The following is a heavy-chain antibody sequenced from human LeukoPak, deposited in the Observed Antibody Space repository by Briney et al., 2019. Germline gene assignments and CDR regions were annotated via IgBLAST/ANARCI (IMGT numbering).Heavy chain of an antibody. CDR3: AKAPVTTCRGAYCYPFDY. J-gene: IGHJ4*02. Sequence: GGSLRLSCAASGFTFSSCAMSWVRQAPGKGLEWVSAISDSGAYTYYADSVKGRFTISRDSSKNTLFLQMNRLRPEDAAVYYCAKAPVTTCRGAYCYPFDYWGQGTLVTVSS. V-gene: IGHV3-23*01. CDR2: ISDSGAYT. CDR1: GFTFSSCA. D-gene: IGHD2-21*01.